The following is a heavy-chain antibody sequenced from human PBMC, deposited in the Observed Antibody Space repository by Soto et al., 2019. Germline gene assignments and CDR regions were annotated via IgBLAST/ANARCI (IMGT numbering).Heavy chain of an antibody. CDR1: GVTVNRFA. Sequence: QVQLVQSGPEVKKPATSVKVSCKASGVTVNRFAVTWVRQAPGQVFQWLGGITPLFETTNHAQNFQGRAEIAEDASTTTSYLELIGLASEDTAVYYCARGYGGYVDDWGKGTMVIVSS. CDR3: ARGYGGYVDD. CDR2: ITPLFETT. J-gene: IGHJ4*02. D-gene: IGHD4-17*01. V-gene: IGHV1-69*01.